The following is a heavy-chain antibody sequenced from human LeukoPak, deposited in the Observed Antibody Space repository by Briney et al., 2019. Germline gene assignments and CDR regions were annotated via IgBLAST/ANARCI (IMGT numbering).Heavy chain of an antibody. CDR3: ARSNNIVGATYFDY. Sequence: GGSLRLSCAASGFTFSTYAMHWVRQAPGKGLEYISSISSAGGSTYYADSVKGRFTISRDNSKNTLYLQMGRLRAEDMAVYYCARSNNIVGATYFDYWGQGTLVTVSS. V-gene: IGHV3-64*02. CDR1: GFTFSTYA. J-gene: IGHJ4*02. CDR2: ISSAGGST. D-gene: IGHD1-26*01.